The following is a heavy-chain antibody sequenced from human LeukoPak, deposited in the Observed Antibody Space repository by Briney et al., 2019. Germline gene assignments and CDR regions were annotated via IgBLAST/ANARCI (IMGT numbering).Heavy chain of an antibody. CDR1: GFTVSSNY. D-gene: IGHD4-17*01. J-gene: IGHJ4*02. CDR3: ASGYGDYSRYYFDY. V-gene: IGHV3-53*04. Sequence: GGSLGLSCAASGFTVSSNYMSWVRQAPGKGLEWVSVIYSGGSTYYADSVKGRFTISRHNSKNTLYLQMNSLRAEDTAVYYCASGYGDYSRYYFDYWGQGTLVTVSS. CDR2: IYSGGST.